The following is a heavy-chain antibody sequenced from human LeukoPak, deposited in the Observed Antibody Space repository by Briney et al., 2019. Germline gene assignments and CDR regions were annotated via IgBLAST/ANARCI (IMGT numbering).Heavy chain of an antibody. J-gene: IGHJ3*02. CDR3: ARRPPALGAFDI. CDR1: GGSISSSSYY. CDR2: IYYSGST. V-gene: IGHV4-39*01. Sequence: NPSETLSLTCTVSGGSISSSSYYWGWIRQPPGKGLEWIGSIYYSGSTYYNPSLKSRVTMSADTSKNQFSLRVSSVTAADTAVYYCARRPPALGAFDIWGQGTMVSVSS.